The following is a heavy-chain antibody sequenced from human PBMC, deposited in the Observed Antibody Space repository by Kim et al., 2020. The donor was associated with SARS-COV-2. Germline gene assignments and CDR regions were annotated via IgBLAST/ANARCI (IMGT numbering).Heavy chain of an antibody. V-gene: IGHV1-2*02. CDR3: ALTRIAADPFDY. Sequence: NYAQKFQGRVTMTRDTSIRPAYMELSRLRSDDTAVYYCALTRIAADPFDYWGQGTLVTVSS. J-gene: IGHJ4*02. D-gene: IGHD6-13*01.